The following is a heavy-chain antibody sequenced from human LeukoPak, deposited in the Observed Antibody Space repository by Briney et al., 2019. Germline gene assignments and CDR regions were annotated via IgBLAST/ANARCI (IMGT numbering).Heavy chain of an antibody. CDR1: GGSISSYY. V-gene: IGHV4-59*01. D-gene: IGHD5-12*01. CDR3: ARLSGYDWESFHDC. J-gene: IGHJ4*02. CDR2: IYYSGST. Sequence: SETLSLTCTVSGGSISSYYWSWIRQPPGKGLEWIGYIYYSGSTNYNPSLKSRVTISVDTSKNQFSLRLSSVTAADTAVYYCARLSGYDWESFHDCWGQGTLVTVSS.